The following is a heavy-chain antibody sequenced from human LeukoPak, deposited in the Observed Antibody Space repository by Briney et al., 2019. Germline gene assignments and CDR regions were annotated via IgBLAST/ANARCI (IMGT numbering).Heavy chain of an antibody. J-gene: IGHJ3*02. CDR3: ARDWGGYDYPSDAFDI. CDR2: LIPIFGTA. D-gene: IGHD5-12*01. CDR1: GGTFSSYA. V-gene: IGHV1-69*13. Sequence: SVKVSCKASGGTFSSYAISWVRQAPGQGLEWMGGLIPIFGTANYAQKFQGRVTITADESTSTAYMELSSLRSENTAVYYCARDWGGYDYPSDAFDIWGQGTMVTVSS.